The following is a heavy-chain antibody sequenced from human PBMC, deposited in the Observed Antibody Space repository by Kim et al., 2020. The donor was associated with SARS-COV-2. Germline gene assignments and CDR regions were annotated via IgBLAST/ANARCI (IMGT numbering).Heavy chain of an antibody. CDR2: ISYDGSNK. CDR3: ARDILIAVAGTFHYYYGMDV. V-gene: IGHV3-30*04. J-gene: IGHJ6*02. D-gene: IGHD6-19*01. Sequence: GGSLRLSCAASGFTFSSYAMHWVRQATGKGLEWVAVISYDGSNKYYADSVKGRFTISRDNSKNTLYLQMNSLRAEDTAVYYCARDILIAVAGTFHYYYGMDVWGQGTTVTVSS. CDR1: GFTFSSYA.